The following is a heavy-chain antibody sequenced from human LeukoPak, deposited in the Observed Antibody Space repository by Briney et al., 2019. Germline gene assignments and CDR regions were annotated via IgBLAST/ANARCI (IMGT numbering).Heavy chain of an antibody. V-gene: IGHV3-33*01. CDR3: SRANPSYSSHWGGAFDI. Sequence: SLRLSCAASGFTFSSYGVHWVRQAPGKGLEWVAVIWYDGSNKYYADSVKGRFTISRDNSKDTLFLQMNSLRVEDTAVYYCSRANPSYSSHWGGAFDIWGQGTVVTVSS. J-gene: IGHJ3*02. CDR1: GFTFSSYG. CDR2: IWYDGSNK. D-gene: IGHD6-19*01.